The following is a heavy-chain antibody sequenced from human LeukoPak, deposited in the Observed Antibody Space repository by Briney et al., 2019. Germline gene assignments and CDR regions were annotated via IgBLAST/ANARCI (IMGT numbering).Heavy chain of an antibody. V-gene: IGHV3-23*01. CDR1: GFTFSSYA. CDR3: AKDVSPAITMVRGVIDY. J-gene: IGHJ4*02. D-gene: IGHD3-10*01. Sequence: GGSLRLSCAASGFTFSSYAMSWVRQAPGKGLEWVSAISGSGGSTYYADSVKGRFTISRGNSKNTLYLQMNSLRAEDTAVYYCAKDVSPAITMVRGVIDYWGQGTLVTVSS. CDR2: ISGSGGST.